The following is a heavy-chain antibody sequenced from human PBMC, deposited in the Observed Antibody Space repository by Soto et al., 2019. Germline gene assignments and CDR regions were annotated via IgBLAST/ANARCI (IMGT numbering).Heavy chain of an antibody. D-gene: IGHD3-22*01. J-gene: IGHJ5*02. Sequence: SETLSLTCTVSGGSISSYYWSWIRQPPGKGLEWIGYIYYSGSTNYNPSLKSRVTISVDTSKNQFSLKLSSVTAADTAVYYCARDPYYDSSGYYSWFDPWGQGTLVTVSS. CDR2: IYYSGST. CDR1: GGSISSYY. CDR3: ARDPYYDSSGYYSWFDP. V-gene: IGHV4-59*01.